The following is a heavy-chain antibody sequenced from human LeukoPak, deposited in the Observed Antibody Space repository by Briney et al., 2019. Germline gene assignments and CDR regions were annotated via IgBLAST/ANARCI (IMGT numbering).Heavy chain of an antibody. D-gene: IGHD6-13*01. V-gene: IGHV3-48*02. J-gene: IGHJ4*02. CDR3: ARAAYNSSPDY. CDR1: GFTFSRYS. Sequence: GVSLRLSCAASGFTFSRYSMNGVRQAPGKGLEGISYMSPSSTSILCADSVKARFTISRDNAKNSLYLQINSLRDEDTAVYYCARAAYNSSPDYWGQGTLVTVSS. CDR2: MSPSSTSI.